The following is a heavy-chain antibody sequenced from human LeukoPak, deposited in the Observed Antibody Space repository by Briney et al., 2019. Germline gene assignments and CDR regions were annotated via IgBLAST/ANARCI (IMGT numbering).Heavy chain of an antibody. Sequence: PGGSLRLSCTTTGFTSSIYSMHWVRQAPGKGLEWVAVMSYDGVDEYYADSVKGRFTIFRDNSKNTLYLQMSSLRAEDTAVYYCVKGSRLVPWGQGTLVTVSS. CDR1: GFTSSIYS. J-gene: IGHJ4*02. CDR3: VKGSRLVP. CDR2: MSYDGVDE. V-gene: IGHV3-30*14. D-gene: IGHD6-19*01.